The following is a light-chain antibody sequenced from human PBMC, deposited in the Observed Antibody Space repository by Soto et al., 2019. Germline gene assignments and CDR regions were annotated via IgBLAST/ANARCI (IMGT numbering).Light chain of an antibody. Sequence: EIVLTQFPGTLSLSPGERATLSCRARQTITSGQLGWYQQKPGQAPRLLIYLISSRATAIPDRFSGSGSGTDFTLTISGLEPEDFAIYYCKNDGSSFGQGTKVEI. CDR2: LIS. V-gene: IGKV3-20*01. CDR3: KNDGSS. J-gene: IGKJ2*01. CDR1: QTITSGQ.